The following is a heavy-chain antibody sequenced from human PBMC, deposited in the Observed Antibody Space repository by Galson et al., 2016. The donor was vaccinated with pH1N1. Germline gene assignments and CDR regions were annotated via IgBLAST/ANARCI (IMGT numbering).Heavy chain of an antibody. CDR1: GGTLSRHT. Sequence: KVSCKASGGTLSRHTISWVRQMPGKGLEWMGRINPRDSYTDYSPSSQGHVTISTDESISTAYLKWSTLKASDTAIYYCATGPSPDYWGQGTLVIVSS. V-gene: IGHV5-10-1*01. CDR2: INPRDSYT. J-gene: IGHJ4*02. CDR3: ATGPSPDY.